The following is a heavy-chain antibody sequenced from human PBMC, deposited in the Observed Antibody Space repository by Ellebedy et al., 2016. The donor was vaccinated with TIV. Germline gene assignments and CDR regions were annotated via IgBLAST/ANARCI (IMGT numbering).Heavy chain of an antibody. J-gene: IGHJ4*02. V-gene: IGHV3-69-1*02. Sequence: GESLKISXAASGFTFSDHYMDWVRQAPGKGLEWVSYINAGSNARFYADSVKGRFTISRDNAKNSLYLQMNSLRIEDTAVYYCVRDSLRLSSTGWGQGTLVTVSS. CDR1: GFTFSDHY. CDR3: VRDSLRLSSTG. D-gene: IGHD2-2*01. CDR2: INAGSNAR.